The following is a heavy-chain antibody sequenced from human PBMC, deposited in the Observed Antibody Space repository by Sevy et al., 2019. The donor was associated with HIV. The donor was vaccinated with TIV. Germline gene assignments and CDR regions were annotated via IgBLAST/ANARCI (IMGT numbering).Heavy chain of an antibody. CDR3: ARVGATTGALTH. J-gene: IGHJ4*02. CDR2: INGNSRYI. Sequence: GGSLRLSCSASGFSFSAFTMNWVRQAPGKGLEWVASINGNSRYIYYAESVRGRFTISRDNAQNPVYLQMNSLRAEDTAVYFCARVGATTGALTHWGQGTLVTVSS. D-gene: IGHD1-26*01. CDR1: GFSFSAFT. V-gene: IGHV3-21*01.